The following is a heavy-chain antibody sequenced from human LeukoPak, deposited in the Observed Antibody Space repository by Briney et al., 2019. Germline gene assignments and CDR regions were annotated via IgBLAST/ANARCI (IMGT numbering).Heavy chain of an antibody. CDR2: INPNSGGT. CDR3: ARGFPAYCGGDCYSHYYYGMDV. Sequence: ASVKVSCKASGYTFTGYYMHWVRQAPGQGLEWMGWINPNSGGTNYAQKFQGRVTMTRDTSISTAYMELSRLRSDDTAVYYCARGFPAYCGGDCYSHYYYGMDVWGQGTTVTVSS. J-gene: IGHJ6*02. CDR1: GYTFTGYY. V-gene: IGHV1-2*02. D-gene: IGHD2-21*02.